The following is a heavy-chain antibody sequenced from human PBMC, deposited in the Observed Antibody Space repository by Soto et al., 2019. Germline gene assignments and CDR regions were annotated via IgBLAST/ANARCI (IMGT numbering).Heavy chain of an antibody. Sequence: GSLRLSCAASGFTFSNAWMNWVRQAPGKGLEWVGRIKSKTDGGTTDYAAPVKGRFTISRDDSKKTRYLQMNSLKTEATAVYYCYSFLEGIEAAGTHYSFYYGMDVWGQGTTVTVSS. CDR2: IKSKTDGGTT. D-gene: IGHD6-13*01. CDR3: YSFLEGIEAAGTHYSFYYGMDV. V-gene: IGHV3-15*07. J-gene: IGHJ6*02. CDR1: GFTFSNAW.